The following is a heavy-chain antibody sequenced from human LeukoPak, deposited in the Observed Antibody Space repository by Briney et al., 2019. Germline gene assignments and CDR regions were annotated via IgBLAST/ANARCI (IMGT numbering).Heavy chain of an antibody. Sequence: GGTLRLSCAASGITIRNYGMTWVRQAPGRGLQWVSSINNSGTRTFYEDSVRGRFTISRDDSKNTIYLQMNSLRAEDTALYYCARAQTYGDYRLLLDYWGQGTLVTVSS. D-gene: IGHD4-17*01. V-gene: IGHV3-23*05. J-gene: IGHJ4*02. CDR2: INNSGTRT. CDR1: GITIRNYG. CDR3: ARAQTYGDYRLLLDY.